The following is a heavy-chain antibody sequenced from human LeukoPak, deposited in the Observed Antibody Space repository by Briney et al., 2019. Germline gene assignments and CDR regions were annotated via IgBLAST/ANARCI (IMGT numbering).Heavy chain of an antibody. J-gene: IGHJ4*02. V-gene: IGHV1-8*01. CDR2: MNPNTGNT. CDR3: ARGPRNWGMDY. CDR1: GHTFTTYD. D-gene: IGHD7-27*01. Sequence: ASVKVSCKASGHTFTTYDINWVLQATGQGLEWMGWMNPNTGNTGYAQKFQGRVSLTRNTSISTAYMELSSLRSEDTAVYYCARGPRNWGMDYWGQGTLVTVSS.